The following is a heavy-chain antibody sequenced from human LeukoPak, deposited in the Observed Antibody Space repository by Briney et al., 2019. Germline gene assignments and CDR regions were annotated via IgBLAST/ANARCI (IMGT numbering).Heavy chain of an antibody. CDR2: ISYDGSNK. CDR1: GFTFSSYG. V-gene: IGHV3-30*18. CDR3: AKDRSRIAAAGTDWFDP. D-gene: IGHD6-13*01. Sequence: PGRSLRLSCAASGFTFSSYGMHWVRQAPGKGLEWVAVISYDGSNKYYADSVKGRFTISRDNSKNTLYLQMNSLRAEDTAVYYCAKDRSRIAAAGTDWFDPWGQGTLVTVSS. J-gene: IGHJ5*02.